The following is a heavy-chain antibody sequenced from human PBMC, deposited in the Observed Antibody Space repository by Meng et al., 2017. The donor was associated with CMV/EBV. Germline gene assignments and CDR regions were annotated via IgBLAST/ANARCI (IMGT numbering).Heavy chain of an antibody. CDR1: AGSISSGDYY. Sequence: VQLQDSGPVLVKPSQTLSLTVTFSAGSISSGDYYWIWIRQPPGKGLEWIWYIYYSGSTYYNPSLKSRVTISVDTSKNQFSLKLSSVTAADTAVYYCAREGDNPFDYWGQGTLVTVSS. CDR2: IYYSGST. CDR3: AREGDNPFDY. V-gene: IGHV4-30-4*08. J-gene: IGHJ4*02. D-gene: IGHD2-21*02.